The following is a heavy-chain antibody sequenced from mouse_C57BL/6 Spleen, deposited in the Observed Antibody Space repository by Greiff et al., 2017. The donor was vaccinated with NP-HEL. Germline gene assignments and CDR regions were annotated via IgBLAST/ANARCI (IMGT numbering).Heavy chain of an antibody. J-gene: IGHJ4*01. D-gene: IGHD1-1*01. Sequence: QVQLQQPGTELVKPGASVKLSCKASGYTFTSYWMHWVKQRPGQGLEWMGNINPSNGGTNYNEKFKSKATMTVDKSSSTAYMQLSSLTSEDSAVYYCARWATTVVAYYYARDYWGQGTSVTVSS. V-gene: IGHV1-53*01. CDR1: GYTFTSYW. CDR3: ARWATTVVAYYYARDY. CDR2: INPSNGGT.